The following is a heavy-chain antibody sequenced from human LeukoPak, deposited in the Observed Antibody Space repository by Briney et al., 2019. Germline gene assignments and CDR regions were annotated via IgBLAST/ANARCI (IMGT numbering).Heavy chain of an antibody. CDR2: MYYSGST. CDR1: GGSISSGGYY. J-gene: IGHJ4*02. Sequence: SQTLSLTCTVSGGSISSGGYYWSWIRQHPGKGLEWIGYMYYSGSTYYNPSLKSRVTISVDTSKNQFSLKLSSVTAADTAVYYCARVLQQLIVVRFDYWGQGTLVTVSS. D-gene: IGHD6-13*01. CDR3: ARVLQQLIVVRFDY. V-gene: IGHV4-31*03.